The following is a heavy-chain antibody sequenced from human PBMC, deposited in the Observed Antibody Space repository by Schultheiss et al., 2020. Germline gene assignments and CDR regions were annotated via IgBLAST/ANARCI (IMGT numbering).Heavy chain of an antibody. J-gene: IGHJ4*02. CDR2: IWYDGSNK. D-gene: IGHD3-10*01. CDR1: GFTFSSYG. Sequence: GGSLRLSCAASGFTFSSYGMHWVRQAPGKGLEWVAVIWYDGSNKYYADSVKGRFTISRDNSKNTLYLQMNSLRAEETAVYYCARVPGGSGAYYFDYWGQGTLVTVSS. V-gene: IGHV3-33*01. CDR3: ARVPGGSGAYYFDY.